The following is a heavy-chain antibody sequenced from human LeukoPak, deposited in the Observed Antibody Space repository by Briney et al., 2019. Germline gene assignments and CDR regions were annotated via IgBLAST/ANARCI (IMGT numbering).Heavy chain of an antibody. CDR2: VYHTGST. Sequence: PSETLSLTCNVSGGSLTTHYWSWVRQSPDKGQEWIGQVYHTGSTHYNPSLRSRFTISVDTSKNKLFLTLTSVTAADTAIYYCAREGRWGMKYYFDSWGPGTRVIVSS. V-gene: IGHV4-59*11. CDR3: AREGRWGMKYYFDS. J-gene: IGHJ4*02. CDR1: GGSLTTHY. D-gene: IGHD4-23*01.